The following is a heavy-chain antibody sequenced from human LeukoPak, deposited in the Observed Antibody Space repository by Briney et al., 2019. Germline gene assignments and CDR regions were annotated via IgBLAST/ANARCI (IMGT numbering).Heavy chain of an antibody. CDR3: ASTYDSDTSGYYPFDY. V-gene: IGHV3-64*01. D-gene: IGHD3-22*01. CDR1: GFSFSSYP. J-gene: IGHJ4*02. CDR2: ISRSGGST. Sequence: PGGSLRLSCAASGFSFSSYPMHWVRQTPGKGLEYVSGISRSGGSTYYANSVKGRFTISRDNSENTLYLQMGSLRAEDMAVYYCASTYDSDTSGYYPFDYWGQGTLVTVSS.